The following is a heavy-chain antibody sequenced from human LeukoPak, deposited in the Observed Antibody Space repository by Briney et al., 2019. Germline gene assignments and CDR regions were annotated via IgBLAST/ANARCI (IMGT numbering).Heavy chain of an antibody. Sequence: NPSETLSLTCTVSGGSISSGDYYWSWIRQPPGKGLEWIGYIYYSGSPYYNPSLKSRVTISVDTSKNQFSLKLSSVTAADTAVYYCARESYYDSSGYYLDYWGQGTLVTVSS. J-gene: IGHJ4*02. D-gene: IGHD3-22*01. V-gene: IGHV4-30-4*08. CDR3: ARESYYDSSGYYLDY. CDR1: GGSISSGDYY. CDR2: IYYSGSP.